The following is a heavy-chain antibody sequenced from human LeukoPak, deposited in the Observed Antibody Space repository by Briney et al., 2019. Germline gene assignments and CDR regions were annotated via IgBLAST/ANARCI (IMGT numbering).Heavy chain of an antibody. V-gene: IGHV3-21*01. J-gene: IGHJ4*02. CDR2: ISSTSSHI. CDR1: GFTFSSYS. D-gene: IGHD3-16*02. CDR3: ARGGGYRDTYIGY. Sequence: GGSLRLSCAASGFTFSSYSMSWVRQAPGKGLEWVSSISSTSSHIYYADSLKGRFTISRDNANNSLYLQMNSLRADDTAVYYCARGGGYRDTYIGYWGQGTLVTVSS.